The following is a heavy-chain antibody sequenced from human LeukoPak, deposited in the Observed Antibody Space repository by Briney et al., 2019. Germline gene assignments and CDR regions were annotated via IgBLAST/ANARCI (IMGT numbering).Heavy chain of an antibody. V-gene: IGHV3-23*01. CDR3: AKVGLSGSYYYYPYYFDY. Sequence: PGGSLRLSCAASGFTFSSYAMSWVRQAPGKRLEWVSAISGSGGSTYYADSVKGRFTISRDNSKNTLYLQMNSLRAEDTAVYYCAKVGLSGSYYYYPYYFDYWGQGTLSPSPQ. CDR1: GFTFSSYA. D-gene: IGHD1-26*01. J-gene: IGHJ4*02. CDR2: ISGSGGST.